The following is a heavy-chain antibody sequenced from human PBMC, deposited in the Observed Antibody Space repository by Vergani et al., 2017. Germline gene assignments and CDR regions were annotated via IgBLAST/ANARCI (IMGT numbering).Heavy chain of an antibody. CDR1: GFTFDDYA. CDR2: ISWDGGST. D-gene: IGHD3-10*01. CDR3: AKDIDGSGSYSTFGY. Sequence: EVQLVESGGVVVQPGGSLRLSCAASGFTFDDYAMHWVRQAPGKGLEWVSLISWDGGSTYYADSVKGRFTISRDNSKNSLYLQMNSLRAEDTALYYCAKDIDGSGSYSTFGYWGQGTLVTVSS. J-gene: IGHJ4*02. V-gene: IGHV3-43D*03.